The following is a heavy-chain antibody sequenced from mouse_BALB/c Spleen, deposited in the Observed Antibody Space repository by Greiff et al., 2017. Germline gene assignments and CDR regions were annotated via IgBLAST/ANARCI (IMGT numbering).Heavy chain of an antibody. J-gene: IGHJ4*01. CDR3: ARNLGRYYAMDY. Sequence: EVKLVESGPGLVKPSQSLSLTCTVTGYSITSDYAWNWIRQFPGNKLEWMGYISYSGSTSYNPSLKSRISITRDTSKNQFFLQLNSVTTEDTATYYCARNLGRYYAMDYWGQGTSVTVSS. CDR1: GYSITSDYA. D-gene: IGHD4-1*01. CDR2: ISYSGST. V-gene: IGHV3-2*02.